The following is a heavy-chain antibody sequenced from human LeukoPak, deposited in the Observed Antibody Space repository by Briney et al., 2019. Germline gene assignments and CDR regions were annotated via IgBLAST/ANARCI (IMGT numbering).Heavy chain of an antibody. Sequence: PSETLSLTCTVSGGSISSYYWSWIRQPPGKGLEWIGYIYYSGSTNYNPSLKSRVTISVDTSKNQFSLKLSSVTAADTAGYYCARDGEDIVVVPAAIWGQGTLVTVSS. CDR1: GGSISSYY. CDR3: ARDGEDIVVVPAAI. J-gene: IGHJ4*02. V-gene: IGHV4-59*12. D-gene: IGHD2-2*01. CDR2: IYYSGST.